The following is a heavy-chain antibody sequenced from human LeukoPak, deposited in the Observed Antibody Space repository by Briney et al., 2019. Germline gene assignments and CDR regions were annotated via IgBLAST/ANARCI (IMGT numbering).Heavy chain of an antibody. CDR1: GFTFSSYA. CDR3: AKALWFGEFGDSYGMDV. V-gene: IGHV3-23*01. Sequence: GGSLRLSCAASGFTFSSYAMSWVRQAPGKGLEWVSAISGSGGSTYYADSVKGRFTISRDNSKNTLYLQMNSLRAEDTAVYYCAKALWFGEFGDSYGMDVWGQGTTVTVSS. D-gene: IGHD3-10*01. J-gene: IGHJ6*02. CDR2: ISGSGGST.